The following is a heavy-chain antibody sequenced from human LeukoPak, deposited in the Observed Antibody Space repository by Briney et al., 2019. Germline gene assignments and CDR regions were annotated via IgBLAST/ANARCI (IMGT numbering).Heavy chain of an antibody. V-gene: IGHV3-53*01. D-gene: IGHD6-19*01. J-gene: IGHJ4*02. Sequence: PGGSLRLSCAASGFTFSSYSMNWVRQAPGKGPEWVSVIYSGGSTYYADSVKGRFTMSRESSKNTLYLQMNSLRAEDTAVYYCARDLGSGWDYWGQGTLVTVSS. CDR3: ARDLGSGWDY. CDR1: GFTFSSYS. CDR2: IYSGGST.